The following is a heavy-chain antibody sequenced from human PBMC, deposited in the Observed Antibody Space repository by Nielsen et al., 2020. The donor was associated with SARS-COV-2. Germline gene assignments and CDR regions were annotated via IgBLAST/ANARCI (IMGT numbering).Heavy chain of an antibody. V-gene: IGHV1-8*01. D-gene: IGHD5-12*01. CDR1: GYTFTSYD. CDR2: MNPNSGNT. Sequence: ASVKVSCKASGYTFTSYDINWVRQATGQGLEWMGWMNPNSGNTGYAQKFQGRVTMTRNTSISTAYMELSSLRSEDTAVYYCARDRPADSGYDSRGYGMDVWGQGTTVTVSS. CDR3: ARDRPADSGYDSRGYGMDV. J-gene: IGHJ6*02.